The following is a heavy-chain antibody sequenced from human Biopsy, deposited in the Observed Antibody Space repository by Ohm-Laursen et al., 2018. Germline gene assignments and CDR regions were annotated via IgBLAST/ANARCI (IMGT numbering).Heavy chain of an antibody. CDR2: ITNTGRTV. CDR1: GFTFSDYY. J-gene: IGHJ6*02. V-gene: IGHV3-11*01. CDR3: ARELGNGMDV. Sequence: SLILSCTASGFTFSDYYMNWIRQAPGKGLEWVSFITNTGRTVYADSVKGRFTISRDNADNSLHLQMKSLRAEDTAVYYCARELGNGMDVWGQGTPVTVSS.